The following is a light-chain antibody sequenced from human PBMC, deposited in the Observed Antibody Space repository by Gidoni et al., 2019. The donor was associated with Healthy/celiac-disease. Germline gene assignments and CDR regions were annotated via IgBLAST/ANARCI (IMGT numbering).Light chain of an antibody. V-gene: IGKV1-33*01. CDR1: QDMSNY. CDR3: QQYDNLPVT. Sequence: DIQMTQSPSSLSASVGDRVTITCQASQDMSNYLNWYQQKPGKAPKLLIYAASNLETGVPARVSGSVSGTDFTFTIISLQPEDIATYYCQQYDNLPVTFGQGTKLEIK. CDR2: AAS. J-gene: IGKJ2*01.